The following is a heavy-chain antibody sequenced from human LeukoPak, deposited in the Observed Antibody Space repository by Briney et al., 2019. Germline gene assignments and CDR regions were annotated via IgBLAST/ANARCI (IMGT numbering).Heavy chain of an antibody. CDR2: IYHSGST. CDR1: GYSISSGYY. V-gene: IGHV4-38-2*02. J-gene: IGHJ4*02. D-gene: IGHD3-3*01. Sequence: SETLSLTCTVSGYSISSGYYWGWIRQPPGKGLEWIGSIYHSGSTYYNPSLKSRVTISVDTSKNQFSLKLSSVTAADTAVYYCARVGFFSHDYWGQGTLVTVSS. CDR3: ARVGFFSHDY.